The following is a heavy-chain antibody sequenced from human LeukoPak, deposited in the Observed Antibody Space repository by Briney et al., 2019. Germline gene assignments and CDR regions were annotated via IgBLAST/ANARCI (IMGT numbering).Heavy chain of an antibody. CDR1: GFTFSSYW. D-gene: IGHD7-27*01. J-gene: IGHJ3*02. CDR2: INGDGSIT. V-gene: IGHV3-74*03. Sequence: PGGSLRLSCAASGFTFSSYWIYWVRQAPGKGLVWVSRINGDGSITTYADSVKGRFTISRDNAKNTVFLQMNSLRAEDTAVYYCARVGVSWGGFDIWGQGTMVTVSS. CDR3: ARVGVSWGGFDI.